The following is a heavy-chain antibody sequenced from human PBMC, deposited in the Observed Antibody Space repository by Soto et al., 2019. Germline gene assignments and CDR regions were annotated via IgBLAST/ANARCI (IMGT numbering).Heavy chain of an antibody. J-gene: IGHJ5*02. D-gene: IGHD4-17*01. CDR3: ARDLDYGGNSAAPWFDP. Sequence: PGGSLRLSCAASGFTVSSNYMSWVRQAPGKGLEWVSVIYSGGSTYYADSVKGRFTISRDNSKNTLHLQMNSLRAEDTAVYYCARDLDYGGNSAAPWFDPWGQGTLVTVSS. V-gene: IGHV3-53*01. CDR2: IYSGGST. CDR1: GFTVSSNY.